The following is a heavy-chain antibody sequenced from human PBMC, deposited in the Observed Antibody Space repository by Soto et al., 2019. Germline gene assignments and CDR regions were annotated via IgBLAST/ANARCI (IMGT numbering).Heavy chain of an antibody. CDR1: GYTFTNYW. Sequence: GESLKISCKGSGYTFTNYWINWVRQMPGKGLEWMGKIDPSDSYSKYSPSFQGHVTMSADNSKNTLYLQMNSLRAEDTAVYYCAKDRVSEHNNGWPQGSWGQGTQVTVSS. CDR3: AKDRVSEHNNGWPQGS. J-gene: IGHJ4*02. CDR2: IDPSDSYS. D-gene: IGHD6-19*01. V-gene: IGHV5-10-1*01.